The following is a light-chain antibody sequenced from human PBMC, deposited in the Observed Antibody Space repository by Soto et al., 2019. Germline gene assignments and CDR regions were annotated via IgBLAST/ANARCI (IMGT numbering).Light chain of an antibody. CDR2: GAS. CDR3: QQYNNWPLT. J-gene: IGKJ4*01. Sequence: EIVLTQSPATLSLSPGGRATLSCRASQSVSLSLAWYQQKPGQAPRLLIYGASTGATGIPTRFSGSGSGTEFTLTISSLQSEDFAVYYCQQYNNWPLTFGGGTKVDIK. CDR1: QSVSLS. V-gene: IGKV3-15*01.